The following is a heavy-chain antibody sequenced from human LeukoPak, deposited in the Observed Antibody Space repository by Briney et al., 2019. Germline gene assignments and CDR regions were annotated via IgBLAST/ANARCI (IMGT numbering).Heavy chain of an antibody. V-gene: IGHV3-7*01. CDR3: ARLINWNWGY. Sequence: GGSLRLSCADSGFTFSSYWMSWVRQAPGKGLEWVANIKQDGSEKYYVDSVKGRFTISRDNAKNSLYLQMNSLRAEDTAVYYCARLINWNWGYWGQGTLVTVSS. CDR2: IKQDGSEK. J-gene: IGHJ4*02. CDR1: GFTFSSYW. D-gene: IGHD1-7*01.